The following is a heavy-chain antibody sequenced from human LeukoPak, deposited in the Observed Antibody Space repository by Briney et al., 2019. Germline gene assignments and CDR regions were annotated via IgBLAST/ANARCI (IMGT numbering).Heavy chain of an antibody. V-gene: IGHV3-30*02. Sequence: PGGSLRLSCAVSGFTFSRYVMHWVRQTPGKGLEWVALISCGGGNIDYVDSVKGRFTVSRDNSRNALYLQMNSLRAEDTAVYDCAKDSSTYKGLTGYQDYWGQGTPVTGS. J-gene: IGHJ4*02. CDR3: AKDSSTYKGLTGYQDY. D-gene: IGHD3-9*01. CDR1: GFTFSRYV. CDR2: ISCGGGNI.